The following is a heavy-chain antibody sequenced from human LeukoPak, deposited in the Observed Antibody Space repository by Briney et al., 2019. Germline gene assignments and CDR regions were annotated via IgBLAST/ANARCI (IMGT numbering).Heavy chain of an antibody. CDR2: INPNSGGT. V-gene: IGHV1-2*02. CDR1: GYTFTGYY. J-gene: IGHJ4*02. Sequence: ASVKVSCKASGYTFTGYYMHWVRQAPGQGLEWMGWINPNSGGTNYAQKFQGRVTMTRDTSISTAYMELGRLRSDDTAVYYCARSGVEMATITLDYWGQGTLVTVSS. D-gene: IGHD5-24*01. CDR3: ARSGVEMATITLDY.